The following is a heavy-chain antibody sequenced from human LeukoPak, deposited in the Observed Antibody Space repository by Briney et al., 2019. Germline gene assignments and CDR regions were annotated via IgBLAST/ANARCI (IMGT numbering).Heavy chain of an antibody. Sequence: GGSLRLSCAASGFTVNGNYMSWVRQAPGKGLEWVSVIYSDGGTYYSDYVKGRFTVSRDNSKKTLYLQLNNLRVEDMAVYYCTGGGSWAYSSTLDFWGQGTLVTVSP. CDR1: GFTVNGNY. J-gene: IGHJ4*02. CDR2: IYSDGGT. CDR3: TGGGSWAYSSTLDF. D-gene: IGHD2-2*01. V-gene: IGHV3-53*05.